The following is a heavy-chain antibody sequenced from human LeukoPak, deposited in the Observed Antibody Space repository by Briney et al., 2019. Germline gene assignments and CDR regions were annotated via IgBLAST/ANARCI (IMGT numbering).Heavy chain of an antibody. V-gene: IGHV3-7*05. D-gene: IGHD6-13*01. CDR2: IKEDGSEE. Sequence: GGSPRLSCAASGFTFSDYEMNWVRQAPGKGLEWVANIKEDGSEEDYVDSVKGRFTISRDNAKNSLYLQMNSLRAEDTAIYYCARDWGAAGLWDYWGQGTLVTVSS. J-gene: IGHJ4*02. CDR1: GFTFSDYE. CDR3: ARDWGAAGLWDY.